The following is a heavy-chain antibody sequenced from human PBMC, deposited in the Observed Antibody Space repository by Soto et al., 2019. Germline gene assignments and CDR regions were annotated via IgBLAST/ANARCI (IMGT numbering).Heavy chain of an antibody. J-gene: IGHJ4*02. CDR2: ISSISDYI. CDR1: GFTFSYYT. D-gene: IGHD1-26*01. Sequence: EVQLVESGGGLVKPGGSLRLSCAASGFTFSYYTMNWVRQAPGKGLEWVSSISSISDYIYYADSVKGRFTISRDNAKNSLDRQMNSLRDEDTAVYYCAKDSAYSGRPLDSWGQGTLVTVSS. CDR3: AKDSAYSGRPLDS. V-gene: IGHV3-21*02.